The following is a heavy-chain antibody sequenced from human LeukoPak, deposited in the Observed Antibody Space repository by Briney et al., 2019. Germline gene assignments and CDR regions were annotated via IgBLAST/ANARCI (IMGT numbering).Heavy chain of an antibody. J-gene: IGHJ4*02. Sequence: GESLRLSCAASGFTFSNFPMHWVSQAPGKGLEWVAAISSDGGITYYADSVKGRFSISRDNSKNTLYVEMNGLRAEDTAVYYCARDFIAAGRNYWGQGTLVTVSS. V-gene: IGHV3-30*04. D-gene: IGHD6-13*01. CDR2: ISSDGGIT. CDR3: ARDFIAAGRNY. CDR1: GFTFSNFP.